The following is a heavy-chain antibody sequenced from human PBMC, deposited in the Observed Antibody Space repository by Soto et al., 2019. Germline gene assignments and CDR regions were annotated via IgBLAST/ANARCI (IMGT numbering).Heavy chain of an antibody. CDR2: ISGSGGST. J-gene: IGHJ4*02. D-gene: IGHD3-10*01. Sequence: EVQLLESGGGLVQPGGSLRLSCAASGFTFSSYAMSWVRQAPGKGLEWVSAISGSGGSTYYADSVKGRFTISRDNSKNTLYRQMNSLRAEDTAVYYCAKDYGSGSYYFDYWGQGTLVTVSS. V-gene: IGHV3-23*01. CDR1: GFTFSSYA. CDR3: AKDYGSGSYYFDY.